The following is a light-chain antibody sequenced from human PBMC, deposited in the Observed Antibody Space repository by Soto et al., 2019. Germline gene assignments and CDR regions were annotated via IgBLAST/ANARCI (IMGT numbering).Light chain of an antibody. Sequence: QSVLTQPASVSGSPGQSITISCTGTSSDVGAYDFVSWYQQHPDKAPKLMIYEVRNRPSGVSNRFSGSKSVNTATLTISGLPAEDEADYYSGSYTTSSTRVFGTGTKVTVL. CDR3: GSYTTSSTRV. CDR1: SSDVGAYDF. J-gene: IGLJ1*01. CDR2: EVR. V-gene: IGLV2-14*03.